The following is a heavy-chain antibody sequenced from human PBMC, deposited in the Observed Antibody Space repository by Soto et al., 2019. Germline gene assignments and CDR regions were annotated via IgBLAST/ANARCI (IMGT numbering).Heavy chain of an antibody. CDR2: VFNNGGST. CDR3: ARAVAGSLDY. CDR1: GGSIRGHY. D-gene: IGHD6-19*01. V-gene: IGHV4-59*11. J-gene: IGHJ4*02. Sequence: QVRLQEAGPGLVKPSETLSLTCTVSGGSIRGHYWSWIRQPPGKGLEWIGYVFNNGGSTTYKTSLNSRVTISADMSKNQFSLKLYSAAAADTAIYDCARAVAGSLDYWGQGALVTV.